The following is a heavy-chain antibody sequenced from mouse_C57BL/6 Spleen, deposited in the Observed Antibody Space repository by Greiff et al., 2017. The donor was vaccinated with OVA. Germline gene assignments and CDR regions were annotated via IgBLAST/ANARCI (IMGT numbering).Heavy chain of an antibody. CDR2: ISSGSSTI. D-gene: IGHD1-1*01. V-gene: IGHV5-17*01. J-gene: IGHJ3*01. CDR3: ARRDYGSSFAY. CDR1: GFTFSDYG. Sequence: EVKLVESGGGLVKPGGSLKLSCAASGFTFSDYGMHWVRQAPEKGLEWVAYISSGSSTIYYADTVKGRFTISRDNAKNTLFLQMTSLRSEDTAMYYCARRDYGSSFAYWGQGTLVTVSA.